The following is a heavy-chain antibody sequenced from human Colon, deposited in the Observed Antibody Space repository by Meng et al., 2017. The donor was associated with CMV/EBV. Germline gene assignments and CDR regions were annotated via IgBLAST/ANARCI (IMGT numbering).Heavy chain of an antibody. D-gene: IGHD3-3*01. Sequence: SGAEMRETVASVKVSCKASGYTFTGYLIHWVRQAPGQGLEWMGWINPYSGDTIYAQKFEVGVTMTRDASITTAYLELSSLKSDDTAVYYCGTFGGDFDYWGQGTLVTVSS. CDR3: GTFGGDFDY. V-gene: IGHV1-2*02. J-gene: IGHJ4*02. CDR2: INPYSGDT. CDR1: GYTFTGYL.